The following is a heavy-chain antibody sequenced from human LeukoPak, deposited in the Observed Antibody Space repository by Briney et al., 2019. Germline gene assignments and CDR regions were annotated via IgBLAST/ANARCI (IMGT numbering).Heavy chain of an antibody. J-gene: IGHJ5*02. CDR1: GGTFSSYA. CDR3: ARGSSTSGWFDP. Sequence: GASVKVSCKASGGTFSSYAISWVRQAPGQGLEWMGRIIPIFGIANYAQKFQGRVTITADKSTSTTYMELSSLRSEDTAVYYCARGSSTSGWFDPWGQGTLVTVSP. D-gene: IGHD2-2*01. V-gene: IGHV1-69*04. CDR2: IIPIFGIA.